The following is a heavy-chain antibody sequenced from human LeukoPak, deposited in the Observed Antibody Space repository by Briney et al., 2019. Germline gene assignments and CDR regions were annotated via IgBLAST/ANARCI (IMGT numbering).Heavy chain of an antibody. CDR2: ITPILGIA. V-gene: IGHV1-69*04. D-gene: IGHD5-12*01. CDR1: GGTFSSYA. Sequence: PLASVKVSCKASGGTFSSYAISWVRQAPGQGLEWMGRITPILGIANYAQKFQGRVTITADKSTSTAYMELSSLRSEDTAVYYCARDSGYDFSYYYYGMDVWGQGTTVTVSS. J-gene: IGHJ6*02. CDR3: ARDSGYDFSYYYYGMDV.